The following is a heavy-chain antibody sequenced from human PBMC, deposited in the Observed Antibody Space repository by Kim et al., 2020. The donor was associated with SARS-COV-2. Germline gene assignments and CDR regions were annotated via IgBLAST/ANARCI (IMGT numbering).Heavy chain of an antibody. J-gene: IGHJ6*02. CDR1: GFTFSSYG. Sequence: GGSLRLSCAASGFTFSSYGMHWVRQAPGKGLEWVAVISSDGSNKYYADSVKGRFTISRDNSKNTLYLQMNILRAEGTAVYYCAKDSGSGSYYAWTYYYYGMDVWGQGTTVTVSS. CDR3: AKDSGSGSYYAWTYYYYGMDV. CDR2: ISSDGSNK. D-gene: IGHD3-10*01. V-gene: IGHV3-30*18.